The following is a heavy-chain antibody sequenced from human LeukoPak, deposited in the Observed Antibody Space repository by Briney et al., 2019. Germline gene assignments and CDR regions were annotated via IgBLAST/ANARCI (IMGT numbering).Heavy chain of an antibody. CDR2: INHSGST. Sequence: SETLSLTCAVYGGPFSGYYWSWIRQPPGKGLEWIGEINHSGSTNYNPSLKSRVTISVDTSKNQFSLKLSSVTAADTAVYYCARPHRITMVRGAPRGYFDYWGQGTLVTVSS. V-gene: IGHV4-34*01. CDR1: GGPFSGYY. CDR3: ARPHRITMVRGAPRGYFDY. J-gene: IGHJ4*02. D-gene: IGHD3-10*01.